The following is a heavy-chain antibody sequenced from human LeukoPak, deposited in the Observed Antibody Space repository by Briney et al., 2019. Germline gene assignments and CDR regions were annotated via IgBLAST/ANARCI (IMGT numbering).Heavy chain of an antibody. D-gene: IGHD3-3*01. V-gene: IGHV3-23*01. Sequence: GGSLRLSCAASGFTFSSYAMSWVRQAPGKGLEWVSAISGSGGSTYYADSVKGRFTISRDNSKNTLYQQMNSLRAEDTAVYYCAKDRIPDVLRFLEWFFFDYWGQGTLVTVSS. CDR2: ISGSGGST. J-gene: IGHJ4*02. CDR3: AKDRIPDVLRFLEWFFFDY. CDR1: GFTFSSYA.